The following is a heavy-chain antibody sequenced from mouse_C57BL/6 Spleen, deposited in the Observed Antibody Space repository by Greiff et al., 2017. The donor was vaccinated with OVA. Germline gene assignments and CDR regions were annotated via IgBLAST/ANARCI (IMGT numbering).Heavy chain of an antibody. D-gene: IGHD1-2*01. CDR2: IDPSDSYT. CDR3: ARRGLLRPYWYFDV. V-gene: IGHV1-69*01. CDR1: GYTFTSYW. Sequence: VQLQQSGAELVMPGASVKLSCKASGYTFTSYWMHWVKQRPGQGLEWIGEIDPSDSYTNYNQKFKGKSTLTVDKSSSTAYMQLSSLTSEDSAVYYCARRGLLRPYWYFDVWGTGTTVTVSS. J-gene: IGHJ1*03.